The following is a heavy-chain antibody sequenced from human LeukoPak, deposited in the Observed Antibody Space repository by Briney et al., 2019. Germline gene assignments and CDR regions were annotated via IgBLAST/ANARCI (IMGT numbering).Heavy chain of an antibody. Sequence: SGGSLRLSCAASGFTFSSYSMNWVRQAPGKGLEWVSYISSSSNTIYYADSVKGRFTISRDNAKNSLYLQMNSLRAEDTAVYYCASLGCSSTSCYNYWGQGTLVTVSS. V-gene: IGHV3-48*01. J-gene: IGHJ4*02. D-gene: IGHD2-2*02. CDR2: ISSSSNTI. CDR3: ASLGCSSTSCYNY. CDR1: GFTFSSYS.